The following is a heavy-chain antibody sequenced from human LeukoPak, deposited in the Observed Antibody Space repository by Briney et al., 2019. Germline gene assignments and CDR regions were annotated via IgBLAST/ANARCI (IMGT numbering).Heavy chain of an antibody. CDR3: ARDPYCSGGSCFPPGFDY. CDR2: ISSSGSTI. Sequence: GSLRLSCAASGFTFSSYEMNWVRQAPGKGLEGVSYISSSGSTIYYADSVKGRFTISRDNAKNSLYLQMSSLRAEDTAVYYCARDPYCSGGSCFPPGFDYWGQGTLVTVSS. D-gene: IGHD2-15*01. V-gene: IGHV3-48*03. J-gene: IGHJ4*02. CDR1: GFTFSSYE.